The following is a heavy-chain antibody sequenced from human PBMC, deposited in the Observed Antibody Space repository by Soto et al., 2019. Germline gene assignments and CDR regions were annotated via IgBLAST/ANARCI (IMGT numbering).Heavy chain of an antibody. J-gene: IGHJ4*02. V-gene: IGHV3-74*01. CDR2: IKSNGSNK. Sequence: MRLSFASSGFIFIVYWMHWVRQAPGKGLVWVSRIKSNGSNKYEADSVEGRFTIARENSNHSMYLQMDCLRDEDTAVYYLAKDDRGSCYYWGQGTLVTVAS. CDR1: GFIFIVYW. D-gene: IGHD2-15*01. CDR3: AKDDRGSCYY.